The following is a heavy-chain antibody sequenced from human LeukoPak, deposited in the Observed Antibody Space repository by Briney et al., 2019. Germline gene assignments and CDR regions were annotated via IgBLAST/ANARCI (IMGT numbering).Heavy chain of an antibody. CDR2: INAGNGNT. D-gene: IGHD3-16*02. CDR1: GGTFSSYA. Sequence: ASVKVSCKASGGTFSSYAISWVRQAPGQRLEWMGWINAGNGNTKYSQKFQGRVTITRDTSASTAYMELSSLRSEDTAVYYCARVGYTLANDYWGQGTLVTVSS. V-gene: IGHV1-3*01. J-gene: IGHJ4*02. CDR3: ARVGYTLANDY.